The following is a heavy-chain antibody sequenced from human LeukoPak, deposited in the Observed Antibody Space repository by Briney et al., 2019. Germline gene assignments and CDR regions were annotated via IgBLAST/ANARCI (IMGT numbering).Heavy chain of an antibody. CDR1: GGSISSSSYY. D-gene: IGHD1-26*01. CDR3: ARDLLGSWELNPFDY. Sequence: SETLSLTCTVSGGSISSSSYYWGWIRQPPGKGLEWIGSIYYSGSTYYNPSLKSRVTISVDTSKNQFSLKLSSVTAADTAVYYCARDLLGSWELNPFDYWGQGTLVTVSS. V-gene: IGHV4-39*07. CDR2: IYYSGST. J-gene: IGHJ4*02.